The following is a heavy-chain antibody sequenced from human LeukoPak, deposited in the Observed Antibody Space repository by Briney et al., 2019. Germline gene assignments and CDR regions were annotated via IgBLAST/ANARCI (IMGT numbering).Heavy chain of an antibody. V-gene: IGHV1-8*01. D-gene: IGHD3-16*01. CDR2: MNPNSGNI. Sequence: GASLKVSCKASGYTFTSYDIDWVRQATGQGLEWMGWMNPNSGNIGYAQKFQGRVTMTRNTSTSTAYMELSSLRSEDTAVYYCARDTRQGGFDYWGQGTLVTVSS. CDR3: ARDTRQGGFDY. CDR1: GYTFTSYD. J-gene: IGHJ4*02.